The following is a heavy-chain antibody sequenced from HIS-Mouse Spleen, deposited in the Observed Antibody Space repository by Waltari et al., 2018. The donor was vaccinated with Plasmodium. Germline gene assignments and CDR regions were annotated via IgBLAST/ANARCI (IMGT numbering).Heavy chain of an antibody. CDR3: ARVDYGSGDYYYYYGMDV. Sequence: QVQLQESGPGLVKPSETLSPTCTVPGYSLSSGYYWGWIRQPPGKGLEWIGSIYHSGSTYYNPSLKSRVTISVDTSKNQFSLKLSSVTATDTAVYYCARVDYGSGDYYYYYGMDVWGQGTTVTVSS. V-gene: IGHV4-38-2*02. CDR1: GYSLSSGYY. J-gene: IGHJ6*02. D-gene: IGHD3-10*01. CDR2: IYHSGST.